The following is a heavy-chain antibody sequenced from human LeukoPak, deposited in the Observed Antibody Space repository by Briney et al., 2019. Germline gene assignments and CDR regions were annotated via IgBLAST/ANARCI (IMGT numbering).Heavy chain of an antibody. Sequence: GGSLRLSCAAFGFTFSDYYTSWIRQAPGKGLEWVSYISSSGSTIYYADSVKGRFTVSRDNAKNTLYLQMNGLRPEDTAFYYCARDDYNTLGYNFHHWGQGTLVTVSS. CDR1: GFTFSDYY. CDR3: ARDDYNTLGYNFHH. J-gene: IGHJ1*01. V-gene: IGHV3-11*01. D-gene: IGHD3-16*01. CDR2: ISSSGSTI.